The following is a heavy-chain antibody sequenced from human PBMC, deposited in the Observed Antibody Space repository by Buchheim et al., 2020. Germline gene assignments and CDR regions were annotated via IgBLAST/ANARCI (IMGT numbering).Heavy chain of an antibody. J-gene: IGHJ5*02. CDR2: INTNTGNP. D-gene: IGHD6-13*01. Sequence: QVQLVQSGSELKKPGASVKVSCKASGYTFTSYAMNWVRQAPGQGLEWMGWINTNTGNPTYAQGFTGRFVFSLDTSVSTAYLQISSLKAEDTAMYYCAREGTRYSSSWYLGPNINWFDPWGQGTL. CDR1: GYTFTSYA. V-gene: IGHV7-4-1*02. CDR3: AREGTRYSSSWYLGPNINWFDP.